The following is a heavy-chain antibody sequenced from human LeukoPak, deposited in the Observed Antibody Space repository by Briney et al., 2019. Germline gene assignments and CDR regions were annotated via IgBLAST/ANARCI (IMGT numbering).Heavy chain of an antibody. D-gene: IGHD3-22*01. J-gene: IGHJ6*02. CDR2: IYTSGST. V-gene: IGHV4-61*02. CDR1: GGSISSGSYY. Sequence: PSETLSLTCTVSGGSISSGSYYWSWIRQPAGKGLEWIGRIYTSGSTNYNPSLKSRVTISVDTSKNQFSLKLSSVTAADTAVYYCAREGTYHYDSSGYWASGYYGMDVWGQGTTVTVSS. CDR3: AREGTYHYDSSGYWASGYYGMDV.